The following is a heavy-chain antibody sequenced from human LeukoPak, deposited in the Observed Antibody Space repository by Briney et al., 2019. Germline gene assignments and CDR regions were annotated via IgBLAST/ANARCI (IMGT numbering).Heavy chain of an antibody. D-gene: IGHD2-15*01. CDR2: TYYRSKWYN. Sequence: SQTLSLTCAISGDSVSSNSAAWNWLRQSPSRGLEWLGRTYYRSKWYNDYAVSVKSRITINPDTSKNQFYLQRNCVTHEDTAVYSCARDRCSGGSCYFGWFDPWGQGTLVTVSS. J-gene: IGHJ5*02. CDR1: GDSVSSNSAA. V-gene: IGHV6-1*01. CDR3: ARDRCSGGSCYFGWFDP.